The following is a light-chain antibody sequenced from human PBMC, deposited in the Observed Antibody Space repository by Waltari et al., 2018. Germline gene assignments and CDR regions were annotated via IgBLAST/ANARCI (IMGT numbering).Light chain of an antibody. Sequence: DIVMTQSPDSLAVSLGERATINCKSSQSVLYSHNNKNYLGWYQQKPGQPPKLIIYWASCRGSGVPDRFSCIGSGTDFTLPISSLQAEDVAVYYCQQYFGGPTFGQGTKVEIK. CDR1: QSVLYSHNNKNY. J-gene: IGKJ1*01. V-gene: IGKV4-1*01. CDR2: WAS. CDR3: QQYFGGPT.